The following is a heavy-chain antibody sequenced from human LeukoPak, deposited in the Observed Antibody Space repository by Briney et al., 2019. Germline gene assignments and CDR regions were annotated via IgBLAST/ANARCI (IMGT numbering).Heavy chain of an antibody. CDR2: ISGGGGTT. CDR1: GFTFSSYA. CDR3: AKDRMVRGVPPDY. Sequence: GESLRLSCAASGFTFSSYAMSWVRQAPGKGLEWVSGISGGGGTTYYADSVKGRLTISRDNSKNTLFLQMNSLRAEDTAVYYCAKDRMVRGVPPDYWGQGTLVTVSS. J-gene: IGHJ4*02. V-gene: IGHV3-23*01. D-gene: IGHD3-10*01.